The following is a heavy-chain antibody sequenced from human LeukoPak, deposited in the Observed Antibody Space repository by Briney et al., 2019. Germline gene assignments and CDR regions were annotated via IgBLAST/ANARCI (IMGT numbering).Heavy chain of an antibody. CDR3: ARDPHCSSTNCPFDF. CDR2: IWRSDHT. D-gene: IGHD2-2*01. Sequence: SETLSLTCAVFGGSISSSDWGSWVRQPPGRGLEWIGYIWRSDHTNYNPSLKSRVTMSLDKSKNQFSLKLSSVTAADTAVYYCARDPHCSSTNCPFDFWGQGTLVIVSS. V-gene: IGHV4-4*02. CDR1: GGSISSSDW. J-gene: IGHJ4*02.